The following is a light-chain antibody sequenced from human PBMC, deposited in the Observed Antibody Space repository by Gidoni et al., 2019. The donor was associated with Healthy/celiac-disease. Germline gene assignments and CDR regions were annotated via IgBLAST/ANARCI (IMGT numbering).Light chain of an antibody. CDR3: QQYGSSPLT. V-gene: IGKV3-20*01. CDR1: QSVSSSY. Sequence: DIVLTQSPGTLSLSPGDRATLSCRASQSVSSSYLAWYQQKPGQAPRLLLYGSTSRATGIPDRFSGSGSGTDFTLTISRLEPEDFAVYYCQQYGSSPLTFXGXTKVEIK. J-gene: IGKJ4*01. CDR2: GST.